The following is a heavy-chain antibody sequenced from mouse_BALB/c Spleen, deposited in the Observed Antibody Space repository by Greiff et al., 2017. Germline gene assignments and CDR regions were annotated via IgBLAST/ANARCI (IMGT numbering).Heavy chain of an antibody. CDR2: IYPGDGDT. Sequence: VQLHQSGAELARPGASVKLSCKASGYTFTSYWMQWVKQRPGQGLEWIGAIYPGDGDTRYTQKFKGKATLTADKSSSTAYMQLSSLASEDSAVYYCARGYEDAMDYWGQGTSVTVSS. J-gene: IGHJ4*01. D-gene: IGHD3-2*02. V-gene: IGHV1-87*01. CDR3: ARGYEDAMDY. CDR1: GYTFTSYW.